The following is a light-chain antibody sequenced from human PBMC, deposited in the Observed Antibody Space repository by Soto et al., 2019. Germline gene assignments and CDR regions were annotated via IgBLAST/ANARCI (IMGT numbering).Light chain of an antibody. Sequence: EFVLTQSPDTLSLPPGERATLSCRASQTVTSSNVAWYQPKPGQAPRPLVYGPFTRATAVPDRFSGSGSGTDCTLTISTLEPENFAVYSCQQYGDSRPVTFGPWTKVEIK. J-gene: IGKJ3*01. CDR2: GPF. CDR1: QTVTSSN. CDR3: QQYGDSRPVT. V-gene: IGKV3-20*01.